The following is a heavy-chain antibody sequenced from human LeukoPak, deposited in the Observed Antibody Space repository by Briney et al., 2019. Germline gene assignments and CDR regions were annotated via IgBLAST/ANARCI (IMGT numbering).Heavy chain of an antibody. D-gene: IGHD1-26*01. J-gene: IGHJ4*01. CDR1: GFTFSSYA. CDR2: ISVSGGGT. Sequence: PGGSLRLSCAASGFTFSSYAMSWVRQAPGKGLEWVSSISVSGGGTYYADSVKGQFTISRDNSKNTLYLQMNILSAEDTAVYYCARRGIVLGAAPVLKYSFDYWGHGTLVTVSS. CDR3: ARRGIVLGAAPVLKYSFDY. V-gene: IGHV3-23*01.